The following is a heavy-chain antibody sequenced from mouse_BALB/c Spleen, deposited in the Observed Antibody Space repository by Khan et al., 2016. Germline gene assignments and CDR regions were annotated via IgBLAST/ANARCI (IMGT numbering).Heavy chain of an antibody. Sequence: EVQLQESGPSLVKPSQTLSLTCSVTGVSITSGYWNWIRKFPGKRLEYMGYITYSGTTYYNPSLKSRISITRDTSKNRHYQQMNSETTEDTATYYCGSDDGSSPFHYWGQGTTLTVSA. J-gene: IGHJ2*01. CDR1: GVSITSGY. D-gene: IGHD1-1*01. CDR2: ITYSGTT. V-gene: IGHV3-8*02. CDR3: GSDDGSSPFHY.